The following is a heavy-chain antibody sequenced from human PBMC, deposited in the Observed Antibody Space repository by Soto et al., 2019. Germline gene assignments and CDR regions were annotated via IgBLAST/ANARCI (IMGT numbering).Heavy chain of an antibody. D-gene: IGHD6-13*01. J-gene: IGHJ6*02. CDR1: GGSFSGYY. CDR3: ARGKFDLAAAGSLYYYYYYGMDV. CDR2: INHSGST. V-gene: IGHV4-34*01. Sequence: KSSETLSLTCAVYGGSFSGYYWSWIRQPPGKGLEWIGEINHSGSTNYNPSLKSRVTISVDTSKNQFSLKLSSVTAADTAVYYCARGKFDLAAAGSLYYYYYYGMDVWGQGTTVTVSS.